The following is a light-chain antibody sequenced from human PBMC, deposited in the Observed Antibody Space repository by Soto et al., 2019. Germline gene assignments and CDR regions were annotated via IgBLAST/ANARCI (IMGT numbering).Light chain of an antibody. J-gene: IGKJ2*01. CDR3: QQSHSIPYI. CDR2: AAC. CDR1: QTISTY. Sequence: DIQMTQSPSSLSASVGDRVTITCRASQTISTYLNWYQQKPGKAPKLLVYAACSLQSGVPSRFSGTGSGTEFTLTISSLQPEDFATDFCQQSHSIPYIFGQGTKLQLK. V-gene: IGKV1-39*01.